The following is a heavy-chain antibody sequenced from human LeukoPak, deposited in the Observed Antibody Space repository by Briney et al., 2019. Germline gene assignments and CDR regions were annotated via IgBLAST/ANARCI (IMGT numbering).Heavy chain of an antibody. Sequence: GGSLRLSCAASGFTFDNYRMSWVRQAPGKGLEWVSTVNADGGNTYYADSVKGRFTISRDNSQNTLYLQMNSLRAEDTAVYYCTKDPNGDYVGAFDPWGQGTLVTVSS. D-gene: IGHD4-17*01. CDR2: VNADGGNT. CDR1: GFTFDNYR. CDR3: TKDPNGDYVGAFDP. J-gene: IGHJ5*02. V-gene: IGHV3-23*01.